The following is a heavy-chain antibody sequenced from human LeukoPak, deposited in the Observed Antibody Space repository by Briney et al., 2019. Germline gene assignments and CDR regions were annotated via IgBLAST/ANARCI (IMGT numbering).Heavy chain of an antibody. J-gene: IGHJ4*02. Sequence: PGGSLRLSCAASGFTFTSYSMNWVRQAPGKGLEWVSTISGGGGSTYYADSVKGRFTISRDNSKNTLYLQVNSLRAEDTAVYYCARDLEQLVPQESSAFDYWGQGTLVTVSS. CDR2: ISGGGGST. V-gene: IGHV3-23*01. CDR3: ARDLEQLVPQESSAFDY. D-gene: IGHD6-6*01. CDR1: GFTFTSYS.